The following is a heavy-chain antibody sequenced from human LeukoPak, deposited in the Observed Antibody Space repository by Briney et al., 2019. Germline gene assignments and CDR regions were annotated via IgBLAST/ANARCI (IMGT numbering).Heavy chain of an antibody. J-gene: IGHJ4*02. CDR1: GFNFGSYS. CDR2: ISSSSSYI. Sequence: SGGSLTLSCAASGFNFGSYSMTWVRQAPGKGLEWVSSISSSSSYIYYADSVKGRLTISRDNAKNSLYLQMNSLRAEDTAVYYCASDSGIAAARPDDYWGQGTLVTVSS. CDR3: ASDSGIAAARPDDY. V-gene: IGHV3-21*01. D-gene: IGHD6-13*01.